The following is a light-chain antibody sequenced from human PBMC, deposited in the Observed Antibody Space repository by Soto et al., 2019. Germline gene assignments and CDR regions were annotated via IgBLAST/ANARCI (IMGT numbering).Light chain of an antibody. CDR2: EAS. J-gene: IGKJ2*01. CDR1: QRIVTW. V-gene: IGKV1-5*03. Sequence: DIQMTQSPSSLSASVGDRVTITCRASQRIVTWLAWYQQKPGKAPKLLIYEASSLESGVPSRFSGTGSGTEFALTISSLQPDDSAAYYCQQFNSSPYTFGQGTKVEIK. CDR3: QQFNSSPYT.